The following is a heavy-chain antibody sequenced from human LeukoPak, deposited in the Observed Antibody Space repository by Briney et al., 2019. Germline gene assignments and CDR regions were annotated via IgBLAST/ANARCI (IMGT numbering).Heavy chain of an antibody. D-gene: IGHD5-18*01. CDR1: GFTFSSYG. CDR2: ISYDGSNK. V-gene: IGHV3-30*18. Sequence: GGSLRLSCAASGFTFSSYGMHWVRQAPGKGLEWVAVISYDGSNKYYADSVKGRFTISRDNSKNTLYLQMNSLRAEDTAVYYCAKDPGAGYSYGSYYFDYWGQGTLVTVSS. CDR3: AKDPGAGYSYGSYYFDY. J-gene: IGHJ4*02.